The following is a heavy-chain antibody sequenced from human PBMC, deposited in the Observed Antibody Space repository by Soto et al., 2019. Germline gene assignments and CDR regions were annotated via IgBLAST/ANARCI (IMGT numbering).Heavy chain of an antibody. CDR1: GGTFSSSG. J-gene: IGHJ6*02. V-gene: IGHV1-69*11. D-gene: IGHD3-16*02. CDR2: IVASLDTT. CDR3: ARWPQPRYTADPYAVDV. Sequence: QVHLVQSGTEVKKPGSSVKVSCKASGGTFSSSGFSWVRQAPGQGLEWMGMIVASLDTTNYAQKFQARVTITADEGTSTAYMELRSLRSEDTAVYYCARWPQPRYTADPYAVDVWGQGTRVIVSS.